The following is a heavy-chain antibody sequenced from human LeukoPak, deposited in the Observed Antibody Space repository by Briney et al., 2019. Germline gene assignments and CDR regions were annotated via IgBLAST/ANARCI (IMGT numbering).Heavy chain of an antibody. CDR3: AGAGYCSRASCFAPLFDC. CDR1: VCSSSSHY. CDR2: AYYNGRT. D-gene: IGHD2-2*01. V-gene: IGHV4-59*11. Sequence: SEKVSCKGTGSVCSSSSHYWIWIRQFPGKSWEWIGYAYYNGRTSYNPSLKSRVTISVDTAKSQFSLKLNSVTAADTAVYYCAGAGYCSRASCFAPLFDCWGQGALVTVAS. J-gene: IGHJ4*02.